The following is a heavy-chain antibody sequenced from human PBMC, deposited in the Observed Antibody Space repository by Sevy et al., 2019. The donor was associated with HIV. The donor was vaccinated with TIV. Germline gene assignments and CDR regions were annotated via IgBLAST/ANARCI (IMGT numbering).Heavy chain of an antibody. V-gene: IGHV3-30*02. D-gene: IGHD2-8*01. CDR3: ARGRTTTQEWLEELDYYYGMDV. J-gene: IGHJ6*02. CDR1: GFTFSTYD. CDR2: IRYDGSNK. Sequence: GGSLRLSCAASGFTFSTYDMHWVRQAPGKGLEWVAYIRYDGSNKYYGDSVRGRFTISRDNSRSMLYVQLNSLRAEDTAVYYRARGRTTTQEWLEELDYYYGMDVWGQGTSVTVSS.